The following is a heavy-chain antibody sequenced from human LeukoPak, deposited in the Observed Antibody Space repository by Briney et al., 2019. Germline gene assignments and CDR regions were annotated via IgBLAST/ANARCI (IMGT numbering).Heavy chain of an antibody. CDR3: AREGGSYPPLDY. Sequence: PSETLSLTCGVSGGSVTTTNWWTWVRQPPGKGLEWIGEVHLDGRTNYNPSLESRLTMSVDLSENHISLKLTSVTAADTAVYYCAREGGSYPPLDYSGQGILVTVSS. J-gene: IGHJ4*02. D-gene: IGHD3-10*01. CDR1: GGSVTTTNW. CDR2: VHLDGRT. V-gene: IGHV4-4*02.